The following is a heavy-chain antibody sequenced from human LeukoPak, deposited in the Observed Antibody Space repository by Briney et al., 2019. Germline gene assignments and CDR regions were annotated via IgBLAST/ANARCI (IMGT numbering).Heavy chain of an antibody. CDR2: IKSKTDGGTT. CDR1: GFTFSDAW. CDR3: TTRGGSFSIFDY. J-gene: IGHJ4*02. V-gene: IGHV3-15*01. Sequence: MSGGSLRLSCAAYGFTFSDAWMSWVRQAPGKGLEWVGRIKSKTDGGTTDYAAPVKGRFTISRDDSKNTLYLQMNSLKTEDTAVYYCTTRGGSFSIFDYWGQGTLVTVSS. D-gene: IGHD1-26*01.